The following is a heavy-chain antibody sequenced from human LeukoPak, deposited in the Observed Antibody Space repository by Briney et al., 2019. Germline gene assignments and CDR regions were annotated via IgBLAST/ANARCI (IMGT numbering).Heavy chain of an antibody. CDR1: GYSLSSGYY. J-gene: IGHJ4*02. Sequence: SETLSLTCAVSGYSLSSGYYWGWIRQPPGKGREWIGSIYHSGSTYYNPSLKSRVTISVDTSKNQFSLKLSSVTAADTAVYYCARLSWDYGDYLDYWGQGTLVTVSS. CDR2: IYHSGST. D-gene: IGHD4-17*01. CDR3: ARLSWDYGDYLDY. V-gene: IGHV4-38-2*01.